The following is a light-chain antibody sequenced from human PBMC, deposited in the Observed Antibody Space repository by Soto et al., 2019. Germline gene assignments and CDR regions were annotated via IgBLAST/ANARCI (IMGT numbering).Light chain of an antibody. V-gene: IGLV3-21*04. Sequence: SYELTQPHSVSVAPGKTARITCGGNNIGSKSVHWYQQKPGQAPVLVIYYDSDRPSGIPERFSGSNSGNTATLTISRVEAGDEADYYCQVWDSSSDQNVFGTGTKLTVL. CDR1: NIGSKS. CDR3: QVWDSSSDQNV. CDR2: YDS. J-gene: IGLJ1*01.